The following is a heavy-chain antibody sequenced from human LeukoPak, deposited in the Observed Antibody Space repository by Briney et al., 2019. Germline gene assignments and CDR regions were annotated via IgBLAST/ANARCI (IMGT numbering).Heavy chain of an antibody. V-gene: IGHV3-30-3*01. CDR3: ARVRGPKAYCSGGSCLFDY. CDR2: VSYDGSNK. CDR1: GFTFSSYA. Sequence: GGSLRLSCAASGFTFSSYAMHWVRQAPGKGLEWVAVVSYDGSNKYYADSVKGRFTISRDNSKNTLYLQMNSLRAEDTAVYYCARVRGPKAYCSGGSCLFDYWGQGTLVTVSS. J-gene: IGHJ4*02. D-gene: IGHD2-15*01.